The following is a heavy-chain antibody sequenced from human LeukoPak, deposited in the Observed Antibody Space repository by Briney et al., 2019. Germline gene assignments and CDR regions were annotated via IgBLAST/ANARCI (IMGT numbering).Heavy chain of an antibody. CDR2: INGDGSAS. D-gene: IGHD5-18*01. CDR3: ERGGNTYDYDTTGGDY. V-gene: IGHV3-74*01. J-gene: IGHJ4*02. Sequence: GGSLRLSCAASGFAFSSYWMHWVRQTPGKGLVWVARINGDGSASSYADSVKGRFFIFRDNAKNTVYLQMNSLRVEDAAVYYCERGGNTYDYDTTGGDYWGQGTLVTVSP. CDR1: GFAFSSYW.